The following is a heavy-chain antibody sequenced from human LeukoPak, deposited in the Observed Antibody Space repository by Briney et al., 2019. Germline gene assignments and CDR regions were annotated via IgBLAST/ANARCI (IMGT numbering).Heavy chain of an antibody. CDR3: ARGSMFYGDYELVYYYGMDV. Sequence: ASVKVSCKASGGTFSSYAISWVRQAPGQGLEWMGGIIPIFVTANYAQKFQGRVTITADESTSTAYMELSSLRSEDTAVYYCARGSMFYGDYELVYYYGMDVWGQGTTVTVSS. V-gene: IGHV1-69*01. CDR2: IIPIFVTA. D-gene: IGHD4-17*01. CDR1: GGTFSSYA. J-gene: IGHJ6*02.